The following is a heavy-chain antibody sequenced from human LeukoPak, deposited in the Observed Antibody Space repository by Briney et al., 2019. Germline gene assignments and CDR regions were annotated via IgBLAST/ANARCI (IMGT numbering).Heavy chain of an antibody. D-gene: IGHD6-19*01. V-gene: IGHV3-66*01. CDR3: ARLPPKIAVAGKEEFDY. CDR1: GFTVSTNY. J-gene: IGHJ4*02. CDR2: IYSGDNT. Sequence: GGSLRLSCAASGFTVSTNYMSWVRQAPGKGLEWVSVIYSGDNTYYADSVKGRFTISRDISKNTLYLQMNSLRAEDTAVYYCARLPPKIAVAGKEEFDYWGQGTLVTVSS.